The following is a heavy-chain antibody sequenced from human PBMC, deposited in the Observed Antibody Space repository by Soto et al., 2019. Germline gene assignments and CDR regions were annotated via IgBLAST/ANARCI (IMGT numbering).Heavy chain of an antibody. J-gene: IGHJ6*02. CDR2: IIPIFGTA. Sequence: ASVKVSCKASGGTFSSYAISWVRQAPGQGLEWMGGIIPIFGTANYAQKFQGRVTITADESTSTAYMELSSLRSEDTAVYYCARVMEDIVVVPAAIYYPYYYYYGMDVWGQGTTVTVS. D-gene: IGHD2-2*01. V-gene: IGHV1-69*13. CDR1: GGTFSSYA. CDR3: ARVMEDIVVVPAAIYYPYYYYYGMDV.